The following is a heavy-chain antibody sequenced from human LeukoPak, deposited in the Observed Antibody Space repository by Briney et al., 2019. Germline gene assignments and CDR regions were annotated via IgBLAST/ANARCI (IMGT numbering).Heavy chain of an antibody. J-gene: IGHJ3*01. D-gene: IGHD4-17*01. CDR1: EFTFAAYA. CDR3: GRDPNGDYVGAFEF. CDR2: IGGSGTYA. Sequence: GGSLRLSCVASEFTFAAYAMTRVRLTPGKGLEWVSSIGGSGTYANYADSVRGRFTISRDNSRNTLYLQMNSLRAEDTAVYYCGRDPNGDYVGAFEFWGQGTLVSVSS. V-gene: IGHV3-23*01.